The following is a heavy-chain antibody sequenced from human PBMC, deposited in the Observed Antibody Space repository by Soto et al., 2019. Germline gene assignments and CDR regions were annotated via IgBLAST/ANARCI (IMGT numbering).Heavy chain of an antibody. J-gene: IGHJ4*02. V-gene: IGHV4-30-4*01. CDR3: VRGGNPYHYATSGPGTFDK. Sequence: QVQLQESGPGLVKPSQTLSLTCSVSGDSVSSGDSYWSWIRQPPGKALEWIGYTSFSGYTSYSPSLKSRVTISVDMSKFQFSLRLTSMTAADTAVYYCVRGGNPYHYATSGPGTFDKWGQGTLVSVSS. CDR1: GDSVSSGDSY. D-gene: IGHD1-26*01. CDR2: TSFSGYT.